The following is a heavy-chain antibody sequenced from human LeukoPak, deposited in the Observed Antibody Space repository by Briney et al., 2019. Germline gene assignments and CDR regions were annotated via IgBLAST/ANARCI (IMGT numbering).Heavy chain of an antibody. CDR1: GFTFIAYG. CDR3: ARELPREVTLDY. V-gene: IGHV3-74*01. CDR2: INNDGSST. Sequence: PGRSLRLSCAASGFTFIAYGMQWVRPAPGKGLVWVSRINNDGSSTSYADSVKGRFTISRNNAKNTLYLQVNSLRAEDTGVYYCARELPREVTLDYWGQGTLVTVSS. D-gene: IGHD2-21*02. J-gene: IGHJ4*02.